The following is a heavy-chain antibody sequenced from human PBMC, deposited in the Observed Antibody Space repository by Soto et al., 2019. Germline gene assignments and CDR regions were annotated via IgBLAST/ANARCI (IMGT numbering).Heavy chain of an antibody. CDR1: GYTFTCYY. CDR3: ARDGGSYFKVFDI. V-gene: IGHV1-46*01. Sequence: APVKVSCKASGYTFTCYYLQSVRQAPGQGLEWMGIINPSGGSTSYAQKFQGRVTMTRDTSTSTVYMELSSLRSEDTAVYYCARDGGSYFKVFDIWGQGTMVTVSS. D-gene: IGHD1-26*01. J-gene: IGHJ3*02. CDR2: INPSGGST.